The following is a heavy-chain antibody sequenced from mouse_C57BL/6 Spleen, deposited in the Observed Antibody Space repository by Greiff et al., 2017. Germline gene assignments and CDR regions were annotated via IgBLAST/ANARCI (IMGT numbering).Heavy chain of an antibody. V-gene: IGHV1-52*01. Sequence: QVQLQQPGAELVRPGSSVKLSCKASGYTFTSYWMHWVKQRPIQGLEWIGNIDPSDSETHYKPKFKDKATLTVDKSSSPAYMQLSSLTSEDSAVYDCARGTGYFDYWGQGTTLTVSS. CDR1: GYTFTSYW. CDR3: ARGTGYFDY. D-gene: IGHD4-1*01. CDR2: IDPSDSET. J-gene: IGHJ2*01.